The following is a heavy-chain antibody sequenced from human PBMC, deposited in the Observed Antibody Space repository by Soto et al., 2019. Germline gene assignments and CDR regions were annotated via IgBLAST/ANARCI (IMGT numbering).Heavy chain of an antibody. J-gene: IGHJ4*02. D-gene: IGHD3-9*01. Sequence: GGSLRLSCAASGFTFSSYAMSWVRQAPGKGLEWVSAISGSGGSTYYADSVKGRFTISRDNSKNTLYLQMNSLRAEDTAVYYCAKDRYYDILTGYSDYWGQGTLVTVSS. CDR1: GFTFSSYA. CDR3: AKDRYYDILTGYSDY. V-gene: IGHV3-23*01. CDR2: ISGSGGST.